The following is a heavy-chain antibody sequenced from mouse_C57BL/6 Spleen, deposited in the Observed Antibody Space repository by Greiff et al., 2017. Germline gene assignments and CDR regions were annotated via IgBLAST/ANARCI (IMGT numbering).Heavy chain of an antibody. Sequence: EVKLEESGGGLVKPGGSLKLSCAASGFTFSDYGMHWVRQAPEKGLEWVAYISSGSSTIYYADTVKGRFTISRDNAKNTLFLQMTSLRSEDTAMYYCAKTYGRAMDYWGQGTSVTVSS. J-gene: IGHJ4*01. CDR2: ISSGSSTI. D-gene: IGHD1-1*01. CDR3: AKTYGRAMDY. CDR1: GFTFSDYG. V-gene: IGHV5-17*01.